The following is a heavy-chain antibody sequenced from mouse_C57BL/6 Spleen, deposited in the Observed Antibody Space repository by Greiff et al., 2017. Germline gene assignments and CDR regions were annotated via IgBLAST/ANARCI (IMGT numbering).Heavy chain of an antibody. V-gene: IGHV1-55*01. CDR3: ARPYYGSSWFAY. D-gene: IGHD1-1*01. Sequence: VKLMESGAELVKPGASVKMSCKASGYTFTSYWITWVKQRPGQGLEWIGDIYPGSGSTNYNEKFKSKATLTVDTSSSTAYMQLSSLTSEDSAVYYCARPYYGSSWFAYWGQGTLVTVSA. CDR1: GYTFTSYW. J-gene: IGHJ3*01. CDR2: IYPGSGST.